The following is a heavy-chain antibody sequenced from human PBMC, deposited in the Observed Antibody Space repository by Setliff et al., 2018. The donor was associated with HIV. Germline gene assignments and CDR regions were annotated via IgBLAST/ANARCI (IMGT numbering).Heavy chain of an antibody. CDR3: ARHSGVASPNWFDP. Sequence: SETLSLTCTVSGGSISGHYWSWIRQPPGRGLEWIGYIYSSGSTNFNPPLQSRVTISVDTSKNQFSLKLSSVTAADTAVYYCARHSGVASPNWFDPWGQGTLVTGSS. V-gene: IGHV4-4*09. D-gene: IGHD3-10*01. CDR2: IYSSGST. J-gene: IGHJ5*02. CDR1: GGSISGHY.